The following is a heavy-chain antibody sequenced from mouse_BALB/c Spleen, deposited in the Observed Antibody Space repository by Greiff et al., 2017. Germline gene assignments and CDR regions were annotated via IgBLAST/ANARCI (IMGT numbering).Heavy chain of an antibody. J-gene: IGHJ1*01. Sequence: VQLQQPGAELVKPGAPVKLSCKASGYTFTSYWMNWVKQRPGRGLEWIGRIDPSDSETHYNQKFKDKATLTVDKSSSTAYIQLSSLTSEDSAVYYCARLGRYWYFDVWGAGTTVTVSS. D-gene: IGHD4-1*01. CDR2: IDPSDSET. CDR1: GYTFTSYW. CDR3: ARLGRYWYFDV. V-gene: IGHV1-69*02.